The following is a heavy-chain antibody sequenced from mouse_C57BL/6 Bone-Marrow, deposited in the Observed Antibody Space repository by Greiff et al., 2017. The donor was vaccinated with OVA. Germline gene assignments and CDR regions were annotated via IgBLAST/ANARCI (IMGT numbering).Heavy chain of an antibody. J-gene: IGHJ4*01. CDR2: INAGSGGT. CDR3: ARQGSPYMDD. CDR1: GYAFTTYL. V-gene: IGHV1-54*01. Sequence: VQLQQSGAELVRPGTSVKVSCKASGYAFTTYLIEGVKQMPGQGLEWIGVINAGSGGTNYNEKFKGKATLTADKSSSTAYMQLSSLTSEDSAVYSCARQGSPYMDDWGQGTSVTVSS.